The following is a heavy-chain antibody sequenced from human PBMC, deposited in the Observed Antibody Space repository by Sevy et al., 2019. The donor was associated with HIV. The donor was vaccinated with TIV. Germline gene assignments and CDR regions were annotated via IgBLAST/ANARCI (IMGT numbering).Heavy chain of an antibody. CDR1: GFTFSSYA. J-gene: IGHJ3*02. CDR3: AKDLYYYDSSGYSAFDI. CDR2: ISGSGGST. Sequence: GGSLRLSCAASGFTFSSYAMSWVRQAPGKGLEWVSAISGSGGSTYYADSVKGRFTISRDNSKNTLYLQMNSLRAEDTAVYYCAKDLYYYDSSGYSAFDIWGQGTMVTVSS. V-gene: IGHV3-23*01. D-gene: IGHD3-22*01.